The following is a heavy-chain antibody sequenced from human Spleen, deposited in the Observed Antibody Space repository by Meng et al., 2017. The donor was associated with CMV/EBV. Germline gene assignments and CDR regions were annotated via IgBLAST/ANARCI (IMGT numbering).Heavy chain of an antibody. CDR1: GYNFIGYH. D-gene: IGHD5-18*01. CDR3: ARGYSYGSGYFDY. V-gene: IGHV1-2*02. J-gene: IGHJ4*02. Sequence: ASVKVSCKASGYNFIGYHIHWVRQAPGQGLEWMGWINPSSGVTKYAQRFQGRVTMTRDTSISTAYMELSSLRSDDTAVYYCARGYSYGSGYFDYWGQGTLVTVSS. CDR2: INPSSGVT.